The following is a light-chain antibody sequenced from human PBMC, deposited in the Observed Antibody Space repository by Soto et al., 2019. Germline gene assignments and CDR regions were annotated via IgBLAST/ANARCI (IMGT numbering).Light chain of an antibody. Sequence: QSVLTQPASVSGSPGQSITISCTGTSSDVGGYNYVSWYQQHPGKAPKLMIYEVTNRPSGVSNRFAGSKSGNTASLTISGLQDEEGGDYYCSSYASSSPVVFGGGTKLTVL. J-gene: IGLJ2*01. CDR1: SSDVGGYNY. CDR2: EVT. V-gene: IGLV2-14*01. CDR3: SSYASSSPVV.